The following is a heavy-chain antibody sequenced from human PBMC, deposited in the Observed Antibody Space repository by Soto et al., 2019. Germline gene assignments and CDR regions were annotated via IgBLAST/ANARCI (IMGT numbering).Heavy chain of an antibody. V-gene: IGHV4-61*01. CDR3: ARGLPYYASGSHH. CDR1: GGSVSSGSYY. Sequence: SETLSLTCAVSGGSVSSGSYYWSWIRQPPGKGLEWIGYIYYTGSTYYNPSLKSRVTISIDTSNNLFSLKVTSVTAADTAVYYCARGLPYYASGSHHWGQGTLVTVSS. D-gene: IGHD3-10*01. CDR2: IYYTGST. J-gene: IGHJ5*02.